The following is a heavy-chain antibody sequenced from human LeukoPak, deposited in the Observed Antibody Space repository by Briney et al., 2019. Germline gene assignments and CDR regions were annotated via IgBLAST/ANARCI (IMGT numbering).Heavy chain of an antibody. CDR3: AVGGGSGWFPFDY. D-gene: IGHD6-19*01. V-gene: IGHV3-23*01. Sequence: GGSLRLSCAASGFTFSSYAMSWVRQAPGKGLEWVSAICGSGGSTYYADSVKGRFTISRDNSKNTLYLQMNSLRAEDTAVYYCAVGGGSGWFPFDYWGQGTLVTVSS. J-gene: IGHJ4*02. CDR1: GFTFSSYA. CDR2: ICGSGGST.